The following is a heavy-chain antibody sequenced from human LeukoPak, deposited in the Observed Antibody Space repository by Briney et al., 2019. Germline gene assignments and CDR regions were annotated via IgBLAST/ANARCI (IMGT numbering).Heavy chain of an antibody. CDR1: GFTFSSYA. V-gene: IGHV3-48*03. CDR3: AREGDYSFDY. J-gene: IGHJ4*02. CDR2: ISSSGSTI. Sequence: GGSLRLSCAASGFTFSSYAMNWVRQAPGKGLEWVSYISSSGSTIYYADSVKGRFTISRDNAKNSLYLQMNSLRAEDTAVYYCAREGDYSFDYWGQGTLVTVSS. D-gene: IGHD3-10*01.